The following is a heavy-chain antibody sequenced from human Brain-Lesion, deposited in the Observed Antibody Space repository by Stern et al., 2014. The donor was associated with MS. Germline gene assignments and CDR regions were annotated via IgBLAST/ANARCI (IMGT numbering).Heavy chain of an antibody. CDR2: IFNSGST. Sequence: QVQLVQSGPGLVKPSQTLSLSCTVSGGSISSGGYYWSWIRQPAGKGLEWIGRIFNSGSTSYNPSPKSRVPISIDPPKNQFSLGLNSMTAADTAVYYCARGRVVPGFQYYATDVWGQGTTVIVSS. D-gene: IGHD2-2*01. J-gene: IGHJ6*02. CDR3: ARGRVVPGFQYYATDV. V-gene: IGHV4-61*02. CDR1: GGSISSGGYY.